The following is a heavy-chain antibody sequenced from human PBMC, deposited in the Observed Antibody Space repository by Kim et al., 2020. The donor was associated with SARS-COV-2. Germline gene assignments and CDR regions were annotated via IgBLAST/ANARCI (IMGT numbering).Heavy chain of an antibody. CDR2: MYYSGST. D-gene: IGHD2-15*01. J-gene: IGHJ6*02. V-gene: IGHV4-59*08. Sequence: SETLSLLCSVSGDSMSRYYWSWIRQPPGKGLEWIGYMYYSGSTNYNPSLKSRATISVDTSRNQFSLKLTSVTAADTADYYCARHGAVAAPYKVWGQGTTVTVSS. CDR3: ARHGAVAAPYKV. CDR1: GDSMSRYY.